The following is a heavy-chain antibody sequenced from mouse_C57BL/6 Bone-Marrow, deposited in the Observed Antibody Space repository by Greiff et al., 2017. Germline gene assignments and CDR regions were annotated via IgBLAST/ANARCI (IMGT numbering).Heavy chain of an antibody. J-gene: IGHJ2*01. V-gene: IGHV1-50*01. CDR3: ARRGIITTVVAPYYFDY. Sequence: QVQLQQSGAELVKPGASVKLSCKASGYTFTSYWMQWVKQRPGQGLEWIGEIDPSDSHTNYNQKFKGKATLTVDTSSSTAYMQLSSLTSEDSAVYYCARRGIITTVVAPYYFDYWGQGTTLTVSS. CDR1: GYTFTSYW. D-gene: IGHD1-1*01. CDR2: IDPSDSHT.